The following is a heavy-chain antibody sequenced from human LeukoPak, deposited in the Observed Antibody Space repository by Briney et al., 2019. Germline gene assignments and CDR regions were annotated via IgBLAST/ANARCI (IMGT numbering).Heavy chain of an antibody. CDR3: ANRGPYYFDN. D-gene: IGHD3-10*01. CDR2: ISGSGSNT. CDR1: GFTFSSYS. V-gene: IGHV3-23*01. J-gene: IGHJ4*02. Sequence: PGGSLRLSCAASGFTFSSYSMNWVRQTPGKGLEWVSAISGSGSNTYYADSVKGRFTISRDNSKNTLYLQMNSLRAEDTAVYYCANRGPYYFDNWGQGTLVTVSS.